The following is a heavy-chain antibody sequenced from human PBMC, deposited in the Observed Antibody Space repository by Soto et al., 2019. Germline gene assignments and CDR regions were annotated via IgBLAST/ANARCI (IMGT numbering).Heavy chain of an antibody. CDR1: GFTFSSYD. CDR2: IGTAGDP. V-gene: IGHV3-13*05. Sequence: EVQLVESGGGLVQPGGSLRLSCAASGFTFSSYDMHWVRQATGKGLEWVSAIGTAGDPYYPGSVKGRFTISRENAKNSLYLQMNSLRAGDTAVYYCARGGGYYDSSGYYYYYYYGMDAWGQGTTVTVSS. D-gene: IGHD3-22*01. J-gene: IGHJ6*02. CDR3: ARGGGYYDSSGYYYYYYYGMDA.